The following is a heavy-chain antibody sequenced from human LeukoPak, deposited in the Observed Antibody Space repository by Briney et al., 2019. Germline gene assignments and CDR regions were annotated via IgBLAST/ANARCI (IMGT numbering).Heavy chain of an antibody. J-gene: IGHJ4*02. D-gene: IGHD6-13*01. CDR1: GFTFSSYA. CDR2: ISYDGSNK. Sequence: RGSLRLSCAASGFTFSSYAMHWVRQAPGKGLEWVAVISYDGSNKYYADSVKGRFTISRDNSKNTLYLQMNSLRAEDTAVYYWAREIQPSAAAGPPGYWGQGTLVTVSS. CDR3: AREIQPSAAAGPPGY. V-gene: IGHV3-30-3*01.